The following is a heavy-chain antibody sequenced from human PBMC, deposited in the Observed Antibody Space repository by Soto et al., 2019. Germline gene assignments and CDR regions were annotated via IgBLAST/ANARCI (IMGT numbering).Heavy chain of an antibody. CDR3: AKAGAGVANFDY. D-gene: IGHD3-3*01. CDR1: GFTFSTNL. CDR2: INSEGTNA. J-gene: IGHJ4*02. Sequence: EVQLVEAGGGVVQPGGSLRLSCAASGFTFSTNLMHWVRQAPGKGLVWVSRINSEGTNAAYADSVQGRFTISRDNAMNTLYLQMNSLTGEDTAVYYCAKAGAGVANFDYWGQGTLVTVSS. V-gene: IGHV3-74*01.